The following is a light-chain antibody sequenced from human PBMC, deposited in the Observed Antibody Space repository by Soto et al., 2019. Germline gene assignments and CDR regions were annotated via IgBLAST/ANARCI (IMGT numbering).Light chain of an antibody. J-gene: IGLJ3*02. CDR1: SSNIGNNA. CDR3: ASWDDSLKAGV. Sequence: QPVLTQPPSVSGAPRQRVTISCSGSSSNIGNNAINWYQQLPGKAPKLLIFYDTVVPSGVSDRFSGSKSGTSASLTISGLQSEDEADYHCASWDDSLKAGVFGGGTKLTVL. V-gene: IGLV1-36*01. CDR2: YDT.